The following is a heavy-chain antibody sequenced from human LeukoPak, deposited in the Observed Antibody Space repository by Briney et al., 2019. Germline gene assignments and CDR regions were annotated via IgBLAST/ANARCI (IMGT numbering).Heavy chain of an antibody. D-gene: IGHD6-13*01. CDR3: ARWAAAGIFKSYWFDP. J-gene: IGHJ5*02. V-gene: IGHV4-34*01. CDR2: INHSGST. CDR1: GGSFSGYY. Sequence: SETLSLTCAVYGGSFSGYYWSWIRQPPGKGLEWIGEINHSGSTNYNPSLKSRVTISVDTSKNQFSLKLSSVTAADTAVYYCARWAAAGIFKSYWFDPWGQGTLVTVSS.